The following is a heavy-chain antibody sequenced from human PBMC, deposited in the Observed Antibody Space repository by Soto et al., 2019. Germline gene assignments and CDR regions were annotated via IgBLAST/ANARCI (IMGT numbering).Heavy chain of an antibody. V-gene: IGHV3-64D*06. CDR1: RFTFSTYA. CDR3: VKYYFDSSGYYGLNAFDI. J-gene: IGHJ3*02. D-gene: IGHD3-22*01. CDR2: ISSNGGST. Sequence: GGSLRLSCLASRFTFSTYAMHWVRQAPGKGLEYVPTISSNGGSTYYADSVKGRFTISRDNSKNTLYLQMSSLRAEDTAVYYCVKYYFDSSGYYGLNAFDIWGQGTMVTVSS.